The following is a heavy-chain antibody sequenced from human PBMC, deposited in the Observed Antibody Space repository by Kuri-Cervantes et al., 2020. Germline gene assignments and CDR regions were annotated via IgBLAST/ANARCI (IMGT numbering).Heavy chain of an antibody. D-gene: IGHD2-15*01. Sequence: GESLKISCAASGFTFSDYYMSWIRQAPGKGLEWVSGINWNGGSTGYADSVKGRFTISRDDAKNSLYLQMNSLRAEDTALYHCARSLRAYYWYGMDVWGQGTTVTVSS. J-gene: IGHJ6*02. CDR1: GFTFSDYY. CDR3: ARSLRAYYWYGMDV. V-gene: IGHV3-20*01. CDR2: INWNGGST.